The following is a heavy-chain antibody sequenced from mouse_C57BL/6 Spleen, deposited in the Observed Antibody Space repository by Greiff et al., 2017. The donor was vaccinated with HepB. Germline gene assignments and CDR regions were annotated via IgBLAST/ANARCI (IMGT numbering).Heavy chain of an antibody. V-gene: IGHV14-1*01. CDR3: TRLAGDYAENYAMDS. J-gene: IGHJ4*01. CDR1: GFNIKDYY. Sequence: VQLQQSGAELVRPGASVKLSCTASGFNIKDYYMHWVKQRPEQGLEWIGRIDPEDGDTEYAPKFQGKATMTADTSSNTAYLQLSSLTSEDTAVYYCTRLAGDYAENYAMDSWGQGTSVTVSS. CDR2: IDPEDGDT. D-gene: IGHD2-4*01.